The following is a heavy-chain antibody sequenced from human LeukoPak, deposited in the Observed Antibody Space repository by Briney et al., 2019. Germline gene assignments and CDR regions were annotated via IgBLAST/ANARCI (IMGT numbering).Heavy chain of an antibody. CDR2: IRYDGSNK. CDR1: GFTFSSYG. V-gene: IGHV3-30*02. D-gene: IGHD3-22*01. Sequence: GGSLRLSCAASGFTFSSYGMHWVRQAPGKGLEWVAFIRYDGSNKYYADSVKGRFTISRDNSKNTPYLQMNSLRAEDTAVYYCANGHYYDSSGYYLRDYWGQGTLVTVSS. CDR3: ANGHYYDSSGYYLRDY. J-gene: IGHJ4*02.